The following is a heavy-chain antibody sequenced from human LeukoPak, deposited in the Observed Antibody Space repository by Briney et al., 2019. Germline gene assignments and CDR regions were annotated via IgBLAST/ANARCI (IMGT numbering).Heavy chain of an antibody. V-gene: IGHV5-51*01. D-gene: IGHD2-2*01. J-gene: IGHJ4*02. Sequence: GESLKISCKGSGYSFTGYWIGWVRQMPGKGLGGVGSIYPRDSDTRYSPSFQGQVTISADKSISTAYLQWSSLKASATAMYYCASSLYCSSTSCHGFDDWGEGTLVTVSS. CDR2: IYPRDSDT. CDR1: GYSFTGYW. CDR3: ASSLYCSSTSCHGFDD.